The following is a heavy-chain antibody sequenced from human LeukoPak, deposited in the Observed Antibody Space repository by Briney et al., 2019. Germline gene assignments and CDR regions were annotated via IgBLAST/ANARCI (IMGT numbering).Heavy chain of an antibody. D-gene: IGHD6-13*01. J-gene: IGHJ4*02. V-gene: IGHV3-30-3*01. CDR2: ISYDGSNK. CDR3: ARASRAYGISWLPDY. Sequence: PGRSLRLSCAASGFTFSSYAMHWVRQAPGKGLERVSVISYDGSNKYYADSVKGRFTISRDNSKNTLYLQMNSLRAEDTAVYYCARASRAYGISWLPDYWGQGTLVTVSS. CDR1: GFTFSSYA.